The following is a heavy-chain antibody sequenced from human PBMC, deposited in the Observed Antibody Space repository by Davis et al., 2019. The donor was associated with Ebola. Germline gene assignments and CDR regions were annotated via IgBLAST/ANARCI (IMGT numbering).Heavy chain of an antibody. J-gene: IGHJ5*02. D-gene: IGHD2-2*01. CDR1: GYTFTSYA. CDR2: INAYNGNT. CDR3: ARPFGQHCTSTGCYVSYWFDP. V-gene: IGHV1-18*01. Sequence: ASVKVSCKTSGYTFTSYAMHWVRQAPGQGLEWMGWINAYNGNTNYARNLQDRVTMTTDTSTSTAYMELRSLRSDDTAVYYCARPFGQHCTSTGCYVSYWFDPWGQGTLVTVSS.